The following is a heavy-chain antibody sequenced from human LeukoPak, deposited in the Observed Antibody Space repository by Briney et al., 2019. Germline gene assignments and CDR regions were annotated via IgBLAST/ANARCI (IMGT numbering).Heavy chain of an antibody. CDR1: NGSISLHF. CDR2: VSNSGTT. V-gene: IGHV4-4*08. CDR3: ASGISVDPDTFDI. D-gene: IGHD3-3*02. Sequence: SETLSLICTVSNGSISLHFWSWIRQSPGKGLEWIGYVSNSGTTHYNPSLKSRVTISVDTSKSHLSLKLSSVTAADTAVYYCASGISVDPDTFDIWGPGTMVTVS. J-gene: IGHJ3*02.